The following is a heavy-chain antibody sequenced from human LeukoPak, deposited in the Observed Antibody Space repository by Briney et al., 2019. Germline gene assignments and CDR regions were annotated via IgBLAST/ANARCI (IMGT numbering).Heavy chain of an antibody. V-gene: IGHV3-23*01. CDR3: AKFRVGGTTQRGFDY. D-gene: IGHD1-7*01. J-gene: IGHJ4*02. CDR1: GFTFSKFA. CDR2: ISGSGGST. Sequence: PGGSLRLSCAVSGFTFSKFAMSWVRRAPGKGLEWVTAISGSGGSTYDADSAKGRFTISRDNSKNTLYLQMNSLRAEDTAVYYCAKFRVGGTTQRGFDYWGQGTLVTVSS.